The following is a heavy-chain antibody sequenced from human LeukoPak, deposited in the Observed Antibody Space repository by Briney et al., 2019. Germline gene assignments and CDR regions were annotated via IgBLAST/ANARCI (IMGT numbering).Heavy chain of an antibody. Sequence: PGGSLRLSCAASGFTVSSNYMSWVRQAPGKGLEWVSVIYSGGSTYYADSVKGRFTISRHNSKNTLYLQMNSLRAEDTAVYYCAKIPISMIVVVITPRDDAFDIWGQGTMVTVSS. CDR3: AKIPISMIVVVITPRDDAFDI. CDR1: GFTVSSNY. CDR2: IYSGGST. J-gene: IGHJ3*02. D-gene: IGHD3-22*01. V-gene: IGHV3-53*01.